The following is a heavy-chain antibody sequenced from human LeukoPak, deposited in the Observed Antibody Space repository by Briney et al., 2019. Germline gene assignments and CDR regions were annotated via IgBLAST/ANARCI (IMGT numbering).Heavy chain of an antibody. CDR3: ARLYSSTWSLV. CDR2: IYYSGTT. V-gene: IGHV4-39*01. CDR1: GVSISSSPYF. D-gene: IGHD6-13*01. J-gene: IGHJ3*01. Sequence: SETLSLTCTVSGVSISSSPYFWGWIRQPPGKGLDWVGVIYYSGTTYYNPSLKSRLTISVGTSKNQFSLRLSSVTAADTAVYYCARLYSSTWSLVWGHGTMVTVSS.